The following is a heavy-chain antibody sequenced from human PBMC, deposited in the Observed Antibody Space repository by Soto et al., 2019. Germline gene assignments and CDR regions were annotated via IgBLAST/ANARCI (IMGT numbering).Heavy chain of an antibody. V-gene: IGHV3-74*01. D-gene: IGHD4-17*01. J-gene: IGHJ4*02. CDR2: INSDGSNI. Sequence: EVQLVESGGGLVQPGGSLKLSCAAPGFTFTNYWIHWVRQAPGKGLVWVSRINSDGSNINYAVFVKGRFTISRDNAKTTVYLQMNSLRAEDTAVYFCASSATGLYGDYNWGQGALVTVSS. CDR1: GFTFTNYW. CDR3: ASSATGLYGDYN.